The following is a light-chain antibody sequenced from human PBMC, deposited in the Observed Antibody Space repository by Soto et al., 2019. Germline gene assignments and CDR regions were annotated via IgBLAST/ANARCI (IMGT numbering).Light chain of an antibody. CDR3: QQYNNWPPYT. CDR2: GAS. J-gene: IGKJ2*01. V-gene: IGKV3-15*01. CDR1: QSVSSN. Sequence: EIVMTQSPATLSVSPGERATLSCRASQSVSSNLAWYQQKPGQAPRLLIYGASTRATGIPARFSGSGSGTEFTLTISGQQSEDFAVYYCQQYNNWPPYTFGQGTKLEIK.